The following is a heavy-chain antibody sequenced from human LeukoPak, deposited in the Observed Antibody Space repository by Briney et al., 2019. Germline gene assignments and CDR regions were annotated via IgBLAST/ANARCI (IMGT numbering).Heavy chain of an antibody. D-gene: IGHD4-17*01. CDR1: GGSISCCY. CDR3: ASYPATVRNYWYFDL. J-gene: IGHJ2*01. CDR2: YYYSGST. Sequence: KRSEPLTLTCTVCGGSISCCYGRGLRQPPGEGLEWIGYYYYSGSTNYNPSLKSRVTISVETSKNQISLKLSSVTAADTGFYYCASYPATVRNYWYFDLWGRGTLVTVSS. V-gene: IGHV4-59*08.